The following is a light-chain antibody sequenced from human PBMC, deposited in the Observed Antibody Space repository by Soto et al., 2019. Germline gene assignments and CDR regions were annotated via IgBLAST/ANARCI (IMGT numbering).Light chain of an antibody. CDR2: DVS. Sequence: DIQLTQSPSFLSASVGDRVTITCRASQGIGSYFAWYQLKPGNAPKLLIYDVSTLQSGVASRFSGSGSGTEFTLTISSLQPEDFATYFCQQFDRYPLTFGGGTKVEIK. CDR3: QQFDRYPLT. V-gene: IGKV1-9*01. J-gene: IGKJ4*01. CDR1: QGIGSY.